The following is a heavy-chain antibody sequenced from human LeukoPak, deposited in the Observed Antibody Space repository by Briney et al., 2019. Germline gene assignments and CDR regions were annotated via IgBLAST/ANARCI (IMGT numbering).Heavy chain of an antibody. Sequence: PGGSLRLSCAASGFTFSSYAMSWVRQVPGKGLEWVSAISGSGGSTYYADSVKGRFTISRDNSKNTLYLQMNSLRAEDTAVYYCAKDIPLKDIVVVVAARFDPWGQGTLVTVSS. D-gene: IGHD2-15*01. CDR1: GFTFSSYA. V-gene: IGHV3-23*01. J-gene: IGHJ5*02. CDR3: AKDIPLKDIVVVVAARFDP. CDR2: ISGSGGST.